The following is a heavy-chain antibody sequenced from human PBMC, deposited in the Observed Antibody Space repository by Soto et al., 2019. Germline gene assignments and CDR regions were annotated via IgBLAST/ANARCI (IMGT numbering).Heavy chain of an antibody. Sequence: TGGSLRLSCAASGFTFSSYSMNWVRQAPGEGQGLRRGLEWVSYISSSSSTIYYADSVKGRFTISRDNAKNSLYLQMNSLRDEDTAVYYCARDPYGGSYYFDYWGQGTLVTVS. CDR3: ARDPYGGSYYFDY. V-gene: IGHV3-48*02. J-gene: IGHJ4*02. CDR1: GFTFSSYS. D-gene: IGHD4-17*01. CDR2: ISSSSSTI.